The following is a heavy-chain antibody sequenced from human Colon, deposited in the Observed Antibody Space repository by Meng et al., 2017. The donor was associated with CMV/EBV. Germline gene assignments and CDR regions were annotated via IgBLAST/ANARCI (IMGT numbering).Heavy chain of an antibody. Sequence: ESLKISCAASGFTFSHYWMHWVRQVPGKGLVWVSRINSDGSIIKYADSVKGRFTISRDNAKNTLYLQVNSLRAEDTAVYFCASSMTGTRYGMDVWGQGTTVTVSS. V-gene: IGHV3-74*03. CDR2: INSDGSII. CDR1: GFTFSHYW. CDR3: ASSMTGTRYGMDV. D-gene: IGHD3-9*01. J-gene: IGHJ6*02.